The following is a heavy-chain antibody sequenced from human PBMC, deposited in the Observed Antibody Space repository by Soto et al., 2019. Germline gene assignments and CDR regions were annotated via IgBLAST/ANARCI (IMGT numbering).Heavy chain of an antibody. CDR2: INHSGST. CDR3: ARGTPTIFGVVNYYYYYMDV. D-gene: IGHD3-3*01. Sequence: SETLSLTCAVYGGSFSGYYWSWIRQPPGKGLEWIGEINHSGSTNYNPSLKSRVTISVDTSKNQFSLKLSSVTAADTAVYYCARGTPTIFGVVNYYYYYMDVWGKGTTVTVSS. CDR1: GGSFSGYY. J-gene: IGHJ6*03. V-gene: IGHV4-34*01.